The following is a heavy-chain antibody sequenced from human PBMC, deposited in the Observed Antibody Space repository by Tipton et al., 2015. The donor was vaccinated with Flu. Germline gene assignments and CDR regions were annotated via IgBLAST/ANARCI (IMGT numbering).Heavy chain of an antibody. V-gene: IGHV4-38-2*02. D-gene: IGHD3-22*01. J-gene: IGHJ6*02. CDR2: SYHTGNT. CDR1: GDSVRSDYY. CDR3: ARANYYDSYPYFYGIDV. Sequence: TLSLTCSVSGDSVRSDYYWGWIRQSPGKGLEWIGNSYHTGNTYYNPTLKSRVTISLDTSKNQFSLKLYSVTAADTAVYYCARANYYDSYPYFYGIDVWGQGTTVTVSS.